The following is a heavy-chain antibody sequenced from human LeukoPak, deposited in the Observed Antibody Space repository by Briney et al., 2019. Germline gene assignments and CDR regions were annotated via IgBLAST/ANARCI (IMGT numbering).Heavy chain of an antibody. CDR3: TTWRYCSGGSCYSGWLDP. D-gene: IGHD2-15*01. J-gene: IGHJ5*02. CDR2: IKSKTDGGTT. CDR1: GFTFSNAW. V-gene: IGHV3-15*01. Sequence: PGGSLRLSCAASGFTFSNAWMSWVRQAPGKGLEWVGRIKSKTDGGTTDYAAPVKGRFTISRDDSKNTLYLQMNSLKTEDTAVYYCTTWRYCSGGSCYSGWLDPWGQGTLVTVSS.